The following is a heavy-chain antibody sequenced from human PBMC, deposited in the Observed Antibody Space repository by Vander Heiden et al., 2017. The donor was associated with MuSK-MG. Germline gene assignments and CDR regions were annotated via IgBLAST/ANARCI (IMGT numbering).Heavy chain of an antibody. CDR1: GDSIRRSSYY. Sequence: QLQLQESGPGLVKPSETLSLTCTVSGDSIRRSSYYWGWIRQPPGKGLEWIGTIYKSGTTSYSPSLKSRVSISVDTSKNQFSLILKYVTAADTAMYYCARDRGYYGLDVWGQGTTVPVS. CDR2: IYKSGTT. CDR3: ARDRGYYGLDV. V-gene: IGHV4-39*07. J-gene: IGHJ6*02.